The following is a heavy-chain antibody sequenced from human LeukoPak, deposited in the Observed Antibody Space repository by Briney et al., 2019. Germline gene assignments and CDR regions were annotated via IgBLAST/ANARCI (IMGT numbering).Heavy chain of an antibody. CDR3: ARDSAYSSSYDY. D-gene: IGHD6-6*01. CDR1: GGSISSYY. J-gene: IGHJ4*02. Sequence: SETLSLTCTVSGGSISSYYWSWIRQPAGKGLEWIGRIYTSGSTNYNPSLKSRVTMSVDTSKNQFSLKLSSVTAADTAVYYCARDSAYSSSYDYSGRETLVTVSS. CDR2: IYTSGST. V-gene: IGHV4-4*07.